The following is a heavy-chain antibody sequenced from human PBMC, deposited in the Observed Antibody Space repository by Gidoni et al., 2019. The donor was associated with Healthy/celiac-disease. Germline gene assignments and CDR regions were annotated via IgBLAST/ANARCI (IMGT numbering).Heavy chain of an antibody. CDR1: GFTFSSYG. J-gene: IGHJ6*03. CDR2: ISYDGSNK. V-gene: IGHV3-30*18. Sequence: QVQLVESGGGVVQPGRSLRLSCAASGFTFSSYGMHWVRQAPGKGLEWVAVISYDGSNKYYADSVKGRFTISRDNSKNTLYLQMNSLRAEDTAVYYCAKTTRYSSSSGVPYYYYYYMDVWGKGTTVTVSS. CDR3: AKTTRYSSSSGVPYYYYYYMDV. D-gene: IGHD6-6*01.